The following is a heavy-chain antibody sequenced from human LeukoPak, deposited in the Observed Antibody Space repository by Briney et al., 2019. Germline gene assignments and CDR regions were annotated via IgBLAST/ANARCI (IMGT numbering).Heavy chain of an antibody. J-gene: IGHJ5*02. CDR2: INSDGSST. D-gene: IGHD1/OR15-1a*01. V-gene: IGHV3-74*01. CDR3: ARDPRNKGFDP. CDR1: GFTFSSYW. Sequence: GGSLRLSCAASGFTFSSYWMHWVRQAPGKGLVWVSRINSDGSSTSYADSVKGRFTISRDNAKNTLYLQMNSLRVEDTAVYYCARDPRNKGFDPWGQGTLVTVSS.